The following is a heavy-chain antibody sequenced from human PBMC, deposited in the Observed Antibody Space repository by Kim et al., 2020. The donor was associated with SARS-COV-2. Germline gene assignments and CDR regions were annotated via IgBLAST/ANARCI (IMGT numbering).Heavy chain of an antibody. CDR3: ASLLPDFDY. J-gene: IGHJ4*02. CDR2: GST. V-gene: IGHV4-31*02. Sequence: GSTYYNPPLKSRVTLSVDTPKNQFSLKLGSVTAADTAVYYCASLLPDFDYWGQGTLVTVSS.